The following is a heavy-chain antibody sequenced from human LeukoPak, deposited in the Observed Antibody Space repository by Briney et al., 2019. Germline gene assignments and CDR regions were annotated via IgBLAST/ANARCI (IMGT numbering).Heavy chain of an antibody. Sequence: ASVKVSCKASGGTFSSYAISWVRQAPGQGLKWMGGIIPIFGTANYAQKFQGRVTITADKSTSTAYMELSSLRSEDAAVYYCARAVLGGNDINWFDPWGQGTLVTVSS. D-gene: IGHD4-23*01. CDR3: ARAVLGGNDINWFDP. CDR2: IIPIFGTA. CDR1: GGTFSSYA. J-gene: IGHJ5*02. V-gene: IGHV1-69*06.